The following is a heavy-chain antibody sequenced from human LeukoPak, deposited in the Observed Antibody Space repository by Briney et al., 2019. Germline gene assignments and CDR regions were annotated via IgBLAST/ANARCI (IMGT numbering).Heavy chain of an antibody. V-gene: IGHV3-23*01. D-gene: IGHD2-2*02. CDR2: ISSSGDTT. J-gene: IGHJ4*02. CDR3: AKGRYTASNYFDY. CDR1: GFTFSSYS. Sequence: PGGSLRLSCAASGFTFSSYSMHWVRQAPGKGLEWVSVISSSGDTTYYADSVKGRFTLSRDNSKNTLYLQMNSLRAEDTAVYYCAKGRYTASNYFDYWGQGTLVTVSS.